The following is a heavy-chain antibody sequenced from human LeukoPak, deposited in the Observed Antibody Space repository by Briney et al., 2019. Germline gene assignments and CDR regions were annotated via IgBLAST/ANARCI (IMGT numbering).Heavy chain of an antibody. V-gene: IGHV3-21*01. CDR1: GFTFSDYS. Sequence: PGGSLRLSCAASGFTFSDYSMNWVRQVPGNGLEWVSSISGSSGNLYYADSEEGRFTISRDNAKNSLYLQMNSLTVDDTAVYYCARGGWRSSGLNPLDYWGPGTLVTVSS. CDR3: ARGGWRSSGLNPLDY. D-gene: IGHD6-19*01. J-gene: IGHJ4*02. CDR2: ISGSSGNL.